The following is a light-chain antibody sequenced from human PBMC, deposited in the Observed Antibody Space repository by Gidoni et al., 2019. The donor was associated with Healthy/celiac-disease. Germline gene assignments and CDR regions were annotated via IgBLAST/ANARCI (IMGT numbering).Light chain of an antibody. J-gene: IGKJ4*01. Sequence: EIVMTQSPATLSVSPGERATLSCRASQSVSSNLAWYQQKPGQAPRLLIYCASTRATGIPARLSGSGFGTEFTLTISSLQSEDFAVYYCQQYNNWPPLTFGGGTKVEIK. CDR1: QSVSSN. CDR3: QQYNNWPPLT. CDR2: CAS. V-gene: IGKV3-15*01.